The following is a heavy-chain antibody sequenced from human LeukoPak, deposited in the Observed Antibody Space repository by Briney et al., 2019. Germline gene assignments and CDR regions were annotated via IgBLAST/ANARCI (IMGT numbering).Heavy chain of an antibody. CDR1: GGSISSSSYY. CDR2: IYHSGST. CDR3: ARVPPAVTDY. V-gene: IGHV4-39*07. D-gene: IGHD4-17*01. J-gene: IGHJ4*02. Sequence: PSETLSLTCTVSGGSISSSSYYWGWIRQPPGKGLEWIGSIYHSGSTYYNPSLKSRVTISVDTSKNQFSLKLSSVTAADTAVYYCARVPPAVTDYWGQGTLVTVSS.